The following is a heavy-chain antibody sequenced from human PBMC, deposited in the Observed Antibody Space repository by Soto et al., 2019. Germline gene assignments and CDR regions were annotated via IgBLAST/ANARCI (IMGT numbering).Heavy chain of an antibody. Sequence: QVQLVESGGGVVQPGGSLRLSCAASAFTFSRHGMHWVRQAPGKGLQWVGVIWSDGSNQRYAESVKGRFTISRDNSKNTVYMKMKSMRTEETAVYYWAIERKLGDNHPHSLDVWGTGITVTVSS. CDR3: AIERKLGDNHPHSLDV. D-gene: IGHD3-10*01. V-gene: IGHV3-33*01. CDR2: IWSDGSNQ. CDR1: AFTFSRHG. J-gene: IGHJ6*03.